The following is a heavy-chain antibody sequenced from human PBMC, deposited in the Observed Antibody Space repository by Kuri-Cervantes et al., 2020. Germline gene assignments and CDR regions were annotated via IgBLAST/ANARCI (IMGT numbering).Heavy chain of an antibody. CDR3: ARDFGYKGLVRVFSSRDAFDI. Sequence: LSLTCAASGFTFNTYSINWVRQAPGKGLEWVSSISSTSSYIYYADSVQGRFTISRDNSKNTLYLQMNSLRAEDTAVYYCARDFGYKGLVRVFSSRDAFDIWGQGTMVTVSS. CDR2: ISSTSSYI. J-gene: IGHJ3*02. CDR1: GFTFNTYS. V-gene: IGHV3-21*01. D-gene: IGHD5-12*01.